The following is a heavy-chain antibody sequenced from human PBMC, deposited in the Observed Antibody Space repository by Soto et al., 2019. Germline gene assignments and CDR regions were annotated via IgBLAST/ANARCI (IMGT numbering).Heavy chain of an antibody. J-gene: IGHJ4*02. V-gene: IGHV3-74*01. CDR1: GFTLSNYW. CDR3: VRIRRGDGFTFGY. CDR2: INTDGSTT. Sequence: EVQLVESGGVSVQPGGSLRLSCTASGFTLSNYWMHWVRQAPGKGLVWVSRINTDGSTTTYADSVKGRVTISRDNAKKTLYLQMNRVGDEDTAVYYCVRIRRGDGFTFGYWGQGSLVSVSS. D-gene: IGHD3-10*01.